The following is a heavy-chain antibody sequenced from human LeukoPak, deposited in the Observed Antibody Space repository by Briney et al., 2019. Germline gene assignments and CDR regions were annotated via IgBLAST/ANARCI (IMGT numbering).Heavy chain of an antibody. V-gene: IGHV1-69*01. CDR1: GGTFSRYG. CDR2: IIPISGTA. J-gene: IGHJ4*02. CDR3: ATYCSSATCYIWGYYFDY. Sequence: SVKVSCKASGGTFSRYGISWVRQAPGQGLEWMGGIIPISGTANYAQKFQGRVTITADESTSTAYMELSSLRSEDTAFYYCATYCSSATCYIWGYYFDYWGQGTLVTVSS. D-gene: IGHD2-2*01.